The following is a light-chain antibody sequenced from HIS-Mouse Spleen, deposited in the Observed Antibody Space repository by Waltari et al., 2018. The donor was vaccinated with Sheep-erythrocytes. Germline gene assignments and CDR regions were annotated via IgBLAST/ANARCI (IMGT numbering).Light chain of an antibody. Sequence: QSALTQPPSPPGSPGQSVTIPCPGTSSDVGGYNSVPWYQQHPGKAPKLMIYEVSKRPSGVPDRFSGSKSGNTASLTVSGLQAEDEADYYCSSYAGSNNWVFGGGTKLTVL. J-gene: IGLJ3*02. V-gene: IGLV2-8*01. CDR1: SSDVGGYNS. CDR2: EVS. CDR3: SSYAGSNNWV.